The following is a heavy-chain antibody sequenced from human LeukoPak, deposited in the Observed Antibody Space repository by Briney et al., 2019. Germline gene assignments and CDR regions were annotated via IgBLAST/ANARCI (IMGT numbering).Heavy chain of an antibody. CDR2: IYYSGST. J-gene: IGHJ5*02. CDR3: ARGPYYDFWSGYHNWFDP. CDR1: GGSISSYY. D-gene: IGHD3-3*01. Sequence: TASETLSLTCTVSGGSISSYYWSWIRQPPGKGLEWIGYIYYSGSTSYNPSLKSRVTISVDTSKNQFSLRLSSVTAADTAMYYCARGPYYDFWSGYHNWFDPWGQGTLVTVSS. V-gene: IGHV4-59*01.